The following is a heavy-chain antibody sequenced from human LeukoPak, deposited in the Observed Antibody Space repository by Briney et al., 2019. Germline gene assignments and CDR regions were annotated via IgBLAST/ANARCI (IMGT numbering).Heavy chain of an antibody. Sequence: PGGSLRLSCAASGFTFSTYGMHWVRQAPGKGLEWVAFIRYDGSNKFYADSVKGRFTISRDNSQNTLYVQMSSLRPEDTAVYYCAKVRTAYGSGSSDGFDTWGQGTMVTVSS. CDR3: AKVRTAYGSGSSDGFDT. CDR2: IRYDGSNK. V-gene: IGHV3-30*02. CDR1: GFTFSTYG. D-gene: IGHD3-10*01. J-gene: IGHJ3*02.